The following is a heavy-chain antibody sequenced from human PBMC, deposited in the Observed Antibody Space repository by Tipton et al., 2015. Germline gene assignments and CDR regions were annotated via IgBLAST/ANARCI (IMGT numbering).Heavy chain of an antibody. CDR1: GGSISSGDYY. Sequence: TLSLTCKVSGGSISSGDYYWTWIRQHPGKGLEWIGHISYSGNTFYNPSLTSRVTISVDTSKNQFSLKLTSVTAADTAVYYCARDSGYGTVAHWGRGSLVTVSS. V-gene: IGHV4-31*03. CDR2: ISYSGNT. D-gene: IGHD5-12*01. J-gene: IGHJ5*02. CDR3: ARDSGYGTVAH.